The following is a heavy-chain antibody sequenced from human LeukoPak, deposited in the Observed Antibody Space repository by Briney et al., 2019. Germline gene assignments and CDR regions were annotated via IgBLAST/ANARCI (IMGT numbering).Heavy chain of an antibody. Sequence: GGSLRLSCAASRFTFSSYWMHWVRQAPGKGLVWVSRISPDGSTTGHAGSVKGRFTTSRDNAKNTLFLQMNSLRAEDTAVYYCTRDFDFSSAIWGQGTLVTVSS. CDR1: RFTFSSYW. J-gene: IGHJ4*02. D-gene: IGHD3-3*01. V-gene: IGHV3-74*01. CDR2: ISPDGSTT. CDR3: TRDFDFSSAI.